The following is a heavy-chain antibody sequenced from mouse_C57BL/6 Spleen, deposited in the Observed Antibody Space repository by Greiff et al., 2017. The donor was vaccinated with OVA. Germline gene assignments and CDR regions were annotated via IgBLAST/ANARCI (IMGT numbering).Heavy chain of an antibody. J-gene: IGHJ2*01. CDR3: AREDDYGSSYRYFDY. D-gene: IGHD1-1*01. V-gene: IGHV1-52*01. CDR1: GYTFTSYW. CDR2: IDPSDSET. Sequence: QVQLQQPGAELVRPGSSVKLSCKASGYTFTSYWMHWVKQRPIQGLEWIGNIDPSDSETHYNQKFKDKATLTVDKSSSTAYMQLSSLTSEDSAVYYCAREDDYGSSYRYFDYWGQGTTLTVSS.